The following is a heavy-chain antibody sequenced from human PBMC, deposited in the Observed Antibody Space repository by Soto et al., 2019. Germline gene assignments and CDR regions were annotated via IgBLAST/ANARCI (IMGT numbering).Heavy chain of an antibody. CDR1: GYTFTNYA. CDR2: INAGNGNA. CDR3: ARNLIDYDILTGYYMAYYFDH. Sequence: QVQLVQSGAEVKKPGASVKVSCKASGYTFTNYAMHWVRQAPGQRLEWMGWINAGNGNAKYSQKFQGRVTITRDTSASTAYMELSSLRSEDTAVYYCARNLIDYDILTGYYMAYYFDHWGQGTLVTVSS. J-gene: IGHJ4*02. V-gene: IGHV1-3*01. D-gene: IGHD3-9*01.